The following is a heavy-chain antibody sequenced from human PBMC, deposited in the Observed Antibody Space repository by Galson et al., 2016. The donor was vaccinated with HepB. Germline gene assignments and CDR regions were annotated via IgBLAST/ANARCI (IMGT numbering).Heavy chain of an antibody. Sequence: SLRLSCAGSGFTFNAYAMHWVRQGPGKGLEWVALISPDGKDEHYVDSVKGRFTISRDKSKNTLYLQKNRLRDDDKAMYFCVRPFDSNGFDCGFCGQGTLGTVSS. J-gene: IGHJ4*02. D-gene: IGHD3-9*01. CDR1: GFTFNAYA. CDR3: VRPFDSNGFDCGF. V-gene: IGHV3-30*03. CDR2: ISPDGKDE.